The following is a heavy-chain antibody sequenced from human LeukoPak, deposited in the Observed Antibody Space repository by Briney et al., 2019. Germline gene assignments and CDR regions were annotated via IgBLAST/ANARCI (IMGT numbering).Heavy chain of an antibody. Sequence: SETLSLTCTVSGGSISSSPFYWGWIRQPPGKGLEWIGSIYSSGSTYYNPSLKSRVTISVDKSKNQFSLNLNSVTAADTAVYVCARQGRYSGGCYAFDIWGQGTMVTVSS. CDR2: IYSSGST. J-gene: IGHJ3*02. D-gene: IGHD6-19*01. V-gene: IGHV4-39*01. CDR1: GGSISSSPFY. CDR3: ARQGRYSGGCYAFDI.